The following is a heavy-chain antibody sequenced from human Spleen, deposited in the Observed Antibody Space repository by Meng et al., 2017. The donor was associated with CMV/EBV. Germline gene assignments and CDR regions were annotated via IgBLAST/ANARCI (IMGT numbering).Heavy chain of an antibody. Sequence: ASGYTFTGYYLRWVRQAPGQGLEWMGWINPNIGSTNYAQKFQGRVTVTWDPSISTAYLELRSLQSDDTAMFYCARRKAVITAGFDDWGQGTLVTVSS. CDR3: ARRKAVITAGFDD. D-gene: IGHD1-20*01. CDR2: INPNIGST. CDR1: GYTFTGYY. V-gene: IGHV1-2*02. J-gene: IGHJ4*02.